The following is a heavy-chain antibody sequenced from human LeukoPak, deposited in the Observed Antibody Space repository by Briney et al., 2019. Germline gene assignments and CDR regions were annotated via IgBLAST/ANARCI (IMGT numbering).Heavy chain of an antibody. CDR3: ARERGYCTNGVCYYFDY. CDR1: GGSISSSSYY. Sequence: PSETLSLTCTVSGGSISSSSYYWGWIRQPPGKGLEWIGSIYYSGSTYYNPSLKSRATISVDTSKNQFSLKLSSVTAADTAVYYCARERGYCTNGVCYYFDYWGQGTLVTVSS. V-gene: IGHV4-39*07. CDR2: IYYSGST. D-gene: IGHD2-8*01. J-gene: IGHJ4*02.